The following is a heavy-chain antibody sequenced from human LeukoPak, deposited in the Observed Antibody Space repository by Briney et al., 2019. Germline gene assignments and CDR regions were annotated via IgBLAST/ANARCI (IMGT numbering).Heavy chain of an antibody. Sequence: GGSLRLSCAASGFTVSSNYMSWVRQAPGKGLEWVSVIYSGGSTYYADSVKGRFTISRDNSKNTLYLQMNSLRAEDTAMYYCAREGGYGDYVYAFDIWGQGTMVTVSS. J-gene: IGHJ3*02. CDR2: IYSGGST. CDR3: AREGGYGDYVYAFDI. D-gene: IGHD4-17*01. CDR1: GFTVSSNY. V-gene: IGHV3-53*01.